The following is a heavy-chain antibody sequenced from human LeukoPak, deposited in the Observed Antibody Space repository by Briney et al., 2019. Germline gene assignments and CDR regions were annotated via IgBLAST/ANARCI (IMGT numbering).Heavy chain of an antibody. J-gene: IGHJ3*02. CDR2: IKQDGSEK. Sequence: GGSLRLSCAASGFTFSSYGMHWVRQAPGKGLEWVANIKQDGSEKYYVDSVKGRFTISRDNAKNSLYLQMNSLRAEDTAVYYCARSEFDIWGQGTMVTVSS. CDR3: ARSEFDI. V-gene: IGHV3-7*01. CDR1: GFTFSSYG.